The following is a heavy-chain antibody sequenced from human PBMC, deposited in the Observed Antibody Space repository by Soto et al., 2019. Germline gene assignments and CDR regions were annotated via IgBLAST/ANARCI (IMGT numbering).Heavy chain of an antibody. CDR1: GGSISSYY. D-gene: IGHD3-9*01. CDR2: IYYSWST. J-gene: IGHJ6*02. V-gene: IGHV4-59*08. CDR3: ARVLTLTMCMDV. Sequence: SETLSLTCTVSGGSISSYYWSWIRQPPGKGLEWIGYIYYSWSTNYNPSLKSRVTISVYTSKNQFSLKLSSVTAADTAVYYCARVLTLTMCMDVWGQGTTVTVSS.